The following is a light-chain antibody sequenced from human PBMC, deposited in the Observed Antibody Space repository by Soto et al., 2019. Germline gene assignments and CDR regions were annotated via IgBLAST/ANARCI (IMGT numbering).Light chain of an antibody. CDR2: AXS. CDR1: HSIIIY. J-gene: IGKJ4*01. Sequence: QTAHISSSLSPSVGDRLTITXQASHSIIIYLNWYQQKPGXAPKXXXDAXSSLLSGVPSRLSGSGSGTEFTLTISSLQPDDFGTYYCQQYDTSTRTFGRGTKVDIK. CDR3: QQYDTSTRT. V-gene: IGKV1-39*01.